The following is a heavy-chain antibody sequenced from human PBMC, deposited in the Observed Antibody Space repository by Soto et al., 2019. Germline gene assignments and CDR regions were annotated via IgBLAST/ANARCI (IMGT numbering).Heavy chain of an antibody. CDR1: GFTFSS. CDR2: ISYDGNNK. V-gene: IGHV3-30*18. Sequence: QVQLVESGGGVVQPGRSLRLSCAASGFTFSSMHWVRQAPGKGLEWVAIISYDGNNKYYFDSVKGRFTISRDNSKNTLYLQMNSLRAEDTALYYCTKDGVAGYGMDVWGQRTTVTVSS. J-gene: IGHJ6*02. D-gene: IGHD6-19*01. CDR3: TKDGVAGYGMDV.